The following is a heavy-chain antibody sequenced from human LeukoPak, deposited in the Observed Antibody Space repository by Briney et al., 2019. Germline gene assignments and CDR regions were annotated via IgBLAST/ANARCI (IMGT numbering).Heavy chain of an antibody. V-gene: IGHV1-69*06. Sequence: ASVKVSCKASGGTFSSYAISWVRQAPGQGLEWMGGIIPIFGTANYAQKFQGRVTITADKSTSTAYMELSSLRSEDTAVYYCATLAAAPYMDVWGKGTTVTISS. J-gene: IGHJ6*03. CDR1: GGTFSSYA. CDR3: ATLAAAPYMDV. CDR2: IIPIFGTA. D-gene: IGHD6-13*01.